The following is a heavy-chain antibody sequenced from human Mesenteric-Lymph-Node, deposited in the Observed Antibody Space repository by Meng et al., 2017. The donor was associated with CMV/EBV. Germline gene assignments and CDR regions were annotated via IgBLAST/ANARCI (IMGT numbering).Heavy chain of an antibody. CDR2: FDPEDGET. D-gene: IGHD4-17*01. V-gene: IGHV1-24*01. CDR3: ATDHYGDYVYFDY. J-gene: IGHJ4*02. Sequence: VQLVLSAGEVKKPGASVKVSCNVSGNSLTELSMHWVRQAPRKGLEWMGGFDPEDGETIYAQKFQGRVTMTEDTSTDTAYMELSSLRSEDTAVYYCATDHYGDYVYFDYWGQGTLVTVSS. CDR1: GNSLTELS.